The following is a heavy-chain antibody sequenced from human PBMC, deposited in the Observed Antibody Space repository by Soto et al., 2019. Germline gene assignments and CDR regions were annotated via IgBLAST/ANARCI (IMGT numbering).Heavy chain of an antibody. V-gene: IGHV4-34*01. CDR1: GGSFSGYY. CDR2: INHSGST. CDR3: ARKVLWFGELSSWFDP. Sequence: QVQLQQWGAGLLKPSETLSLTCAVYGGSFSGYYWSWIRQPPGKGLEWIGEINHSGSTNYNPSLKSRVTISVDPSKNQFSLKLSSVTAADTAVYYCARKVLWFGELSSWFDPWGQGTLVTVSS. J-gene: IGHJ5*02. D-gene: IGHD3-10*01.